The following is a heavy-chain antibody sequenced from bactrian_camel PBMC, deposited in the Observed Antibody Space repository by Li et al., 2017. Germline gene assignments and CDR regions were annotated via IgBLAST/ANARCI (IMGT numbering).Heavy chain of an antibody. J-gene: IGHJ4*01. V-gene: IGHV3S53*01. Sequence: HVQLVESGGGLVQAGGSLNLSCAATVNSNNLNCMGWFRQAPGKEPEGVAAQRDAATYYADSVKGRFSISRDNAKSTLYLQMNNLSPEDSAMYFCAATSQPFRLLDRLPPRSEYQYWGQGTQVTVS. D-gene: IGHD1*01. CDR2: QRDAAT. CDR1: VNSNNLNC. CDR3: AATSQPFRLLDRLPPRSEYQY.